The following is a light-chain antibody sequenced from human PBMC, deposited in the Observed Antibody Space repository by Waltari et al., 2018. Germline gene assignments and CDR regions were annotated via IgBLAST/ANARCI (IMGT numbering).Light chain of an antibody. CDR3: QTGGHGTWV. Sequence: QLVLTQSPSASASLVASVKPTCTLSSRHSTHVISRHQQRPEKGPRYLMKVNSDGRHSKGDEIPDRFSGSSSGAERYLTISSLQSEDEADYYCQTGGHGTWVFGGGTKLTVL. CDR2: VNSDGRH. CDR1: SRHSTHV. J-gene: IGLJ3*02. V-gene: IGLV4-69*01.